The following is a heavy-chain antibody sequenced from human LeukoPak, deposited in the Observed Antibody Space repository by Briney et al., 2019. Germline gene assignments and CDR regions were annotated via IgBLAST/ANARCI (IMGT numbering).Heavy chain of an antibody. D-gene: IGHD3-22*01. CDR1: GYSFTSYW. CDR3: ARLMHLYYYDSSGYLDY. CDR2: IYPGDSDT. J-gene: IGHJ4*02. Sequence: GESLTISCKGSGYSFTSYWIGWVRQMPGKGLEWMGIIYPGDSDTRYSPSFQGQVTISADKSISTAYLQWSSLKASDTAMYYCARLMHLYYYDSSGYLDYWGQGTLVTVSS. V-gene: IGHV5-51*01.